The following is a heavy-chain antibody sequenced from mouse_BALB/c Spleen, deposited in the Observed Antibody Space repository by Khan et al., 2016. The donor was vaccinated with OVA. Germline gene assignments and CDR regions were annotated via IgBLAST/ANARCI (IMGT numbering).Heavy chain of an antibody. J-gene: IGHJ1*01. D-gene: IGHD2-3*01. CDR2: IYPGSGHT. CDR3: ARSGGYSYYWYFDV. Sequence: QVQLQQSGTELVRPGTSVKISCKASGYAFTNYWLGWVKQRPGHGLEWIGNIYPGSGHTYYNEKFKVKATLTADKSSSTAYMQLSSLTSVDSAVYFCARSGGYSYYWYFDVWGAGTTVTVSS. CDR1: GYAFTNYW. V-gene: IGHV1-63*01.